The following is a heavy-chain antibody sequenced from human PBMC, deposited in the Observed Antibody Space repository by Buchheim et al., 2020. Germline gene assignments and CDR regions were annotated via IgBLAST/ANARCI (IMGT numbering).Heavy chain of an antibody. CDR2: ISSNGGST. V-gene: IGHV3-64*01. Sequence: EVQLVESGGGLVQPGGSLRLSCAASGFTFSSYAMHWVRQAPGKGLEYVSAISSNGGSTYYANSVKGRFTISRDNSKNTLYLQMGSLRAEDMAVYYCARDLGYCGGDCYSILEVEYWGQGTL. D-gene: IGHD2-21*01. J-gene: IGHJ4*02. CDR1: GFTFSSYA. CDR3: ARDLGYCGGDCYSILEVEY.